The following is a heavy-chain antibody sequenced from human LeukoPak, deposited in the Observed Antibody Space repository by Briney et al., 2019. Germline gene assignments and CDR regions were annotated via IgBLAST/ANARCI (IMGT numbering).Heavy chain of an antibody. CDR3: ASDYGSGSYYNSQDNWFDP. CDR2: INPNSGGT. CDR1: GYPLRNYG. D-gene: IGHD3-10*01. Sequence: ASVKVSCKASGYPLRNYGISWVRQAPGQGLEWMGWINPNSGGTNYAQKFQGRVTMTRDTSISTAYMELSRLRSDDTAVYYCASDYGSGSYYNSQDNWFDPWGQGTLATVSS. J-gene: IGHJ5*02. V-gene: IGHV1-2*02.